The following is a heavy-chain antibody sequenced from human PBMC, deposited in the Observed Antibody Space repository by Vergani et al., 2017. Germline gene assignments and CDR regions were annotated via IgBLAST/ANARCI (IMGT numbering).Heavy chain of an antibody. Sequence: QVQLVQSGAEVKKPGSSVKVSCKASGGTFSSYAISWVRQAPGQGLEWMGGIIPIFGTANYAQKFQGRVTMTRDTSISTAYMELSRLRSDDTAVYYCARSSSDGPHRFDYWGQGTLVTVSS. D-gene: IGHD6-6*01. J-gene: IGHJ4*02. CDR3: ARSSSDGPHRFDY. V-gene: IGHV1-69*06. CDR1: GGTFSSYA. CDR2: IIPIFGTA.